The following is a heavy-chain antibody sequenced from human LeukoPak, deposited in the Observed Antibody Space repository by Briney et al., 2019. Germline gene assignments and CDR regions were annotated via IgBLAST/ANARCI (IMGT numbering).Heavy chain of an antibody. CDR3: ARDGGERGNSAFDV. J-gene: IGHJ3*01. Sequence: GGSLRLSCAASGFTLTDQYMDWIRQAPGKGLEWIGCSRNKANSYSTEYAASVKDRFVISRDASGNLMYLQMYSLKIDETAVYFCARDGGERGNSAFDVWGQGTEVTVSS. D-gene: IGHD3-16*01. CDR2: SRNKANSYST. V-gene: IGHV3-72*01. CDR1: GFTLTDQY.